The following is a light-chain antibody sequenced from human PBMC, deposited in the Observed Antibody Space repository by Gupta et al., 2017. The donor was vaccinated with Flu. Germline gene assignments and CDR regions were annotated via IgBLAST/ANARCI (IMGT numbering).Light chain of an antibody. CDR3: QQTHSFPRT. V-gene: IGKV1-12*01. Sequence: DIQMTQFPSSVSASVGDRITLTCRASQDISTWVAWYQQLPGKAPKILIFSASTLQSGVPSRFSGSGSGTDFTLTISSLQAEDFATYFCQQTHSFPRTFGQGTKIEIK. CDR2: SAS. J-gene: IGKJ1*01. CDR1: QDISTW.